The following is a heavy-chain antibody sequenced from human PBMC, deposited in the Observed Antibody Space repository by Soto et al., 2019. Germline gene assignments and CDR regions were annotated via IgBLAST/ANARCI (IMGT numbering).Heavy chain of an antibody. CDR3: ARDQDIVVVPAAIQTNYYYGMDV. D-gene: IGHD2-2*02. V-gene: IGHV1-3*01. CDR2: INAGNGNT. J-gene: IGHJ6*02. Sequence: SVKVSCKASGYTFTSYAMHWVRQAPGQRLEWMGWINAGNGNTKYSQKFQGRVTITRDTSASTAYMELSSLRSEDTAVYYCARDQDIVVVPAAIQTNYYYGMDVWGQGTTVTVSS. CDR1: GYTFTSYA.